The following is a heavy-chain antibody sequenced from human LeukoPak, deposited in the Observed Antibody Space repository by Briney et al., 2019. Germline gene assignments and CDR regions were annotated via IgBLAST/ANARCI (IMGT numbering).Heavy chain of an antibody. CDR2: ITPILGIA. CDR3: ATSLAGGSYAFDY. D-gene: IGHD1-26*01. Sequence: GSSVKVSCETSGGTFSSYAINWVRQAPGQGLEWMGRITPILGIANYAQEFQGRVTITADKSTSTAYMELSSLRSEDTAMYYCATSLAGGSYAFDYWGQGTLVTVSS. CDR1: GGTFSSYA. V-gene: IGHV1-69*04. J-gene: IGHJ4*02.